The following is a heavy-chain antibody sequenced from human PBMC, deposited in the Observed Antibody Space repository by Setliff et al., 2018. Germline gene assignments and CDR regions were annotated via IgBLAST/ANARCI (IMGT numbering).Heavy chain of an antibody. J-gene: IGHJ1*01. V-gene: IGHV1-18*01. CDR3: ARAGVAATARKGLLEY. CDR1: GYTFTDFG. D-gene: IGHD6-13*01. Sequence: ASVKVSCKASGYTFTDFGVSWVRQAPGQGLEWVGWISPYNGNTYYAPKFQGTAIMTSDTSTSTVYLDLSGLTSEGTAVYYCARAGVAATARKGLLEYWGQGTLVTVS. CDR2: ISPYNGNT.